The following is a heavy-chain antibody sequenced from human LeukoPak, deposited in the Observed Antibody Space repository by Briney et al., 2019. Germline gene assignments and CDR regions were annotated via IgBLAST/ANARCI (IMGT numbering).Heavy chain of an antibody. CDR3: ARDVSQSWYYYDSSGYRLGYYFDY. CDR1: GGYIGSYY. D-gene: IGHD3-22*01. CDR2: IYYSGST. V-gene: IGHV4-59*12. Sequence: SETLSLTCTVSGGYIGSYYWSWIRQPPGKGLEWIGNIYYSGSTNYNPSLKSRVTISVDTSKNQFSLKLNSVTAADTAVYYCARDVSQSWYYYDSSGYRLGYYFDYWGQGTLVTVSS. J-gene: IGHJ4*02.